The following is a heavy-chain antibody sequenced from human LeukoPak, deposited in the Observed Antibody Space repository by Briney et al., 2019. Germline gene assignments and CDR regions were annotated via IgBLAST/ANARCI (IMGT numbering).Heavy chain of an antibody. J-gene: IGHJ6*03. CDR1: GYTFTGYY. Sequence: GASVKVSCKASGYTFTGYYMHWVRQAPGQGLEWMGWINPNSGGTNYAQKFQGRVTMTRDTSISTAYMELSRLRSDDTAVYYCARVSPSLYCSGGSCYSFFSYYYYYMDVWGKGTTVTVSS. CDR2: INPNSGGT. D-gene: IGHD2-15*01. V-gene: IGHV1-2*02. CDR3: ARVSPSLYCSGGSCYSFFSYYYYYMDV.